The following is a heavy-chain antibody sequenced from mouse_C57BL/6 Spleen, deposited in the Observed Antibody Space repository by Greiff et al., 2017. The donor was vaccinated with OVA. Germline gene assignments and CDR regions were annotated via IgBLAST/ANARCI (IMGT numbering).Heavy chain of an antibody. CDR3: ARSGPESFDY. V-gene: IGHV5-9*01. CDR1: GFTFSSYT. J-gene: IGHJ2*01. CDR2: ISGGGGNT. D-gene: IGHD1-3*01. Sequence: EVQRVESGGGLVKPGGSLKLSCAASGFTFSSYTMSWVRQTPEKRLEWVATISGGGGNTYYPDSVKGRFTISRDNAKNTLYLQMSSLRSEDTALYYCARSGPESFDYWGQGTTLTVSS.